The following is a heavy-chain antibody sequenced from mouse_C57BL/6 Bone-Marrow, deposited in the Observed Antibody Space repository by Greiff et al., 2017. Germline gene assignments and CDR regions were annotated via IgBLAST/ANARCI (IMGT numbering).Heavy chain of an antibody. CDR3: ARGSSGYYYAMDY. CDR2: IDPEDGET. D-gene: IGHD3-2*02. V-gene: IGHV14-2*01. CDR1: GFNIKDYS. J-gene: IGHJ4*01. Sequence: EVKLQQSGAELVKPGASVKLSCTASGFNIKDYSMHWVKQRTEQGLEWIGRIDPEDGETKYAPKFQGKATITAEPSSNTAYLQRSSLASDDTAVYYCARGSSGYYYAMDYWGQGTSVTVSS.